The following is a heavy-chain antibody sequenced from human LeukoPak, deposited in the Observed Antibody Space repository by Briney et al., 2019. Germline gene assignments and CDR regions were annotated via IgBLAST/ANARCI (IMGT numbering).Heavy chain of an antibody. Sequence: PSETLSLTCTISGGSFSDYYWSWLRQSPGKGLEWIGYIYHTGSTSYSPSLKSRVTISADTSQNQFSLKLSSVTAADTAVYFCARGRVSSSTWYSTYYYFFYMDFWGKGTTVTVSS. V-gene: IGHV4-59*01. CDR3: ARGRVSSSTWYSTYYYFFYMDF. CDR1: GGSFSDYY. CDR2: IYHTGST. D-gene: IGHD4-11*01. J-gene: IGHJ6*03.